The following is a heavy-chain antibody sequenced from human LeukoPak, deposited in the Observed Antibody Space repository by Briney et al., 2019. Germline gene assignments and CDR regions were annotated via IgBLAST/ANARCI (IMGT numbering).Heavy chain of an antibody. V-gene: IGHV4-39*01. D-gene: IGHD5-12*01. Sequence: IPSETLSLICIVSDGSISSRNYYWGWIRQPPGKGLEWIASFSFTGGTNCKPSLKSRVTISVDTSKNQFSLNLRSVTAADTAAYYCARHVEGTTRDTWGQGTMVTVSS. CDR2: FSFTGGT. CDR3: ARHVEGTTRDT. J-gene: IGHJ3*02. CDR1: DGSISSRNYY.